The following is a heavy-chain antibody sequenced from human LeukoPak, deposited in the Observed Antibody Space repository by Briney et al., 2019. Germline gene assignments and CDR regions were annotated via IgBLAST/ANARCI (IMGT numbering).Heavy chain of an antibody. CDR1: GGSISSGSYY. CDR2: IYTSGST. V-gene: IGHV4-61*02. Sequence: SQTLSLTCTVSGGSISSGSYYWSWIRQPAGKGLEWIGRIYTSGSTNYNPSLKSRVTISVDTSKSQFSLKLSSVTAADTAVYYCARDCGGSCYSGDDAFDIWGQGTMVTVSS. D-gene: IGHD2-15*01. J-gene: IGHJ3*02. CDR3: ARDCGGSCYSGDDAFDI.